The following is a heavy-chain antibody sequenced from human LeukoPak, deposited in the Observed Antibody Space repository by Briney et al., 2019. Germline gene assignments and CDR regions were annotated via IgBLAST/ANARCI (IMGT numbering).Heavy chain of an antibody. CDR1: GDSVTSFY. J-gene: IGHJ4*02. V-gene: IGHV4-59*02. Sequence: PSETLSLTCNVSGDSVTSFYWSWIRQSPRKGLEWIGYVYHTGSTKYNPSLKSRVTMSMDTSKNHFSLQLHSVTAADTAVYYCARLELERGFDYWGQGTLVTVSS. D-gene: IGHD1-1*01. CDR2: VYHTGST. CDR3: ARLELERGFDY.